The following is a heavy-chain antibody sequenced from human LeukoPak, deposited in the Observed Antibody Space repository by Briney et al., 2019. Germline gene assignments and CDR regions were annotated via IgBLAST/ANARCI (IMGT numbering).Heavy chain of an antibody. Sequence: GGSLRLSCAASGFTFSSHWMHWVRQAPGKGLVWVSRISSDGSATSYADSVKGRFTISRDNAKNTLYLQMNSLRVEDTAVYYCARGQGVPGYWGQGTLVTVSS. CDR2: ISSDGSAT. CDR3: ARGQGVPGY. V-gene: IGHV3-74*01. D-gene: IGHD3-10*01. J-gene: IGHJ4*02. CDR1: GFTFSSHW.